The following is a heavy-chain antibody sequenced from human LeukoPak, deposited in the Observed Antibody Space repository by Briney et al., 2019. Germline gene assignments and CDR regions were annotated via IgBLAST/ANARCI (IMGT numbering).Heavy chain of an antibody. Sequence: SETLSLTCAVYGGSFSGYYWSWIRQPPGKGLEWIGEINHSGSTYYNPSLKSRVTISVDTSKNQFSLKLSSVTAADTAVYYCARGYCGGDCYPFDYWGQGTLVTVSS. D-gene: IGHD2-21*02. CDR3: ARGYCGGDCYPFDY. CDR2: INHSGST. V-gene: IGHV4-34*01. J-gene: IGHJ4*02. CDR1: GGSFSGYY.